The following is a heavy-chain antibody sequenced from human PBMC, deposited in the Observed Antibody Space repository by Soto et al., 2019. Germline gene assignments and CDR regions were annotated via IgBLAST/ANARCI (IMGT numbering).Heavy chain of an antibody. J-gene: IGHJ3*02. CDR2: IKQDGSEK. D-gene: IGHD2-2*01. Sequence: GGSLRLSCAASGFTFSSYWMSWVRQAPGKGLEWVANIKQDGSEKYYVDSVKGRFTISRDNAKNSLYLQMNSLRAEDTAVYYCARVKNRLVPAAPPAFDIWGQGTMVTVSS. CDR1: GFTFSSYW. CDR3: ARVKNRLVPAAPPAFDI. V-gene: IGHV3-7*03.